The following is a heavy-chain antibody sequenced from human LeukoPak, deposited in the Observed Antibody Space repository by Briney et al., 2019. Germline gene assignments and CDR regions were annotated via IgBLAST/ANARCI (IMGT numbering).Heavy chain of an antibody. CDR3: AKGGYCTSPNCSPPWDDAFYS. CDR1: GLTYDDYA. D-gene: IGHD2-2*01. J-gene: IGHJ3*02. Sequence: PGSSLTLSCPASGLTYDDYAMHWVPQAPGKGLVWGSDISWNSGRIACADSVRGRFTISRDNAKNSLDLKMNSMRAEDTALYYCAKGGYCTSPNCSPPWDDAFYSWGQGTMVT. V-gene: IGHV3-9*01. CDR2: ISWNSGRI.